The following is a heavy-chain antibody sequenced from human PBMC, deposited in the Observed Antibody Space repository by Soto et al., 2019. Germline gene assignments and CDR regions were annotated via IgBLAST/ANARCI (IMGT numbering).Heavy chain of an antibody. V-gene: IGHV4-34*01. Sequence: SETLSLTCAVYGGSFSGYYWSWIRQPPGKGLEWIGEINHSGSTNYNPSLKSRVTISVDTSKNQFSLKLSSVTAADTAVYYCARGAASSNYYCYMDVRGKGTTVTVSS. D-gene: IGHD6-25*01. CDR2: INHSGST. CDR1: GGSFSGYY. CDR3: ARGAASSNYYCYMDV. J-gene: IGHJ6*03.